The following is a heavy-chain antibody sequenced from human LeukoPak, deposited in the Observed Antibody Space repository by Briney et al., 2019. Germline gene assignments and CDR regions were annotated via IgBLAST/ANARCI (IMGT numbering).Heavy chain of an antibody. D-gene: IGHD3-10*01. CDR1: GFTFSSYA. V-gene: IGHV3-7*01. CDR3: ARVPQLWFQPTDY. J-gene: IGHJ4*02. CDR2: IKQDGSEK. Sequence: PGGSLRLSCAASGFTFSSYAMSWVRQAPGKGLEWVANIKQDGSEKYYVDSVKGRFTISRDNAKNSLYLQMNSLRAEDTAVYYCARVPQLWFQPTDYWGQGTLVTVSS.